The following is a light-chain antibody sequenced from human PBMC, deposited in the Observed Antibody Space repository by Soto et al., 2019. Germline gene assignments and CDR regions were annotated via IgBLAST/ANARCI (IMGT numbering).Light chain of an antibody. CDR3: QQYHTSWT. Sequence: DLQMTQSPSTLSASVGDRVKITCRASQSISRWLAWYQQKPGKAPNLLIHDGFSLESGVPSRFSGSGSGTEFTLTITSLQPDDFATYYCQQYHTSWTFGQGTKVDI. J-gene: IGKJ1*01. CDR1: QSISRW. CDR2: DGF. V-gene: IGKV1-5*01.